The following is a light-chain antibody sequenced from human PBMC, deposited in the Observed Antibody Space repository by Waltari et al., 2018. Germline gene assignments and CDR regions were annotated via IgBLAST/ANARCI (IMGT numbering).Light chain of an antibody. CDR3: GTWNMAPYVFI. V-gene: IGLV1-51*01. Sequence: QSVLTQPPSVSAAPGQKVTISCSGSSSNIGSKFVSWYQQIPGIAPKLLIYDNDKRPSGIPDRFSGSKSGTSATRDITGLQTGDEADYYCGTWNMAPYVFIFGGGTKLTVL. J-gene: IGLJ2*01. CDR1: SSNIGSKF. CDR2: DND.